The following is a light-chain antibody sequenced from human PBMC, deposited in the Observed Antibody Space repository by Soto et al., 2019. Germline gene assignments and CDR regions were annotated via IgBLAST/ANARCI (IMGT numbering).Light chain of an antibody. Sequence: EIVLTQSPGTLSLSPGERATLSCRASQSVSSSYLAWYQQKPGQAPRLLIYGASSRATGIPDRLSGSGSATDFTRTISRLEPEDFPVYYCQQYGSSPYTCGQGTNLEIK. J-gene: IGKJ2*01. CDR1: QSVSSSY. V-gene: IGKV3-20*01. CDR2: GAS. CDR3: QQYGSSPYT.